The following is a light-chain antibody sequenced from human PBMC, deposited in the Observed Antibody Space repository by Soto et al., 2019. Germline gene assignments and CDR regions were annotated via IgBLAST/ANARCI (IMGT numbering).Light chain of an antibody. CDR2: EVS. J-gene: IGLJ2*01. V-gene: IGLV2-14*01. Sequence: QSVLTQPASVSGSPGQSITLSCTGTSRDVGGYNYGSWYQQHPGQAPKLMIYEVSNRPSGVSNRFSGSTSGNTASLTISGLQAEDDADYYCSSYTSSSTVVFGGGTKVTVL. CDR3: SSYTSSSTVV. CDR1: SRDVGGYNY.